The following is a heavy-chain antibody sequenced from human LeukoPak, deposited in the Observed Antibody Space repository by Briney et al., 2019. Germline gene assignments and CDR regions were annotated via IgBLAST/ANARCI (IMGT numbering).Heavy chain of an antibody. CDR2: INPNSGGT. J-gene: IGHJ6*02. CDR3: ARAITMVRGVPTYYYGMDV. Sequence: GASVKVSCKASGYTFTGYYMHWVRQAPGQGLEWMGWINPNSGGTNYAQKFQGWVTMTRDTSISTAYMELSRLRSDDTAVYYCARAITMVRGVPTYYYGMDVWGQGTTVTVSS. V-gene: IGHV1-2*04. D-gene: IGHD3-10*01. CDR1: GYTFTGYY.